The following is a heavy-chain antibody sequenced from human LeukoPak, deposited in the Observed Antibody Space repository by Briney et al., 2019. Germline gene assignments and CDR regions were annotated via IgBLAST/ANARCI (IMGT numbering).Heavy chain of an antibody. CDR1: GGSISSYY. D-gene: IGHD6-19*01. CDR3: ARQVAVAGKAGLDF. CDR2: IYTTGST. V-gene: IGHV4-4*07. Sequence: SETLSLTCTVSGGSISSYYWSWIRQPAGKGLEWIGRIYTTGSTNYNPSLKSRVNMSVDTSKNQFSLKLSSVTAADTAVYYCARQVAVAGKAGLDFWGQGTLVTVSS. J-gene: IGHJ4*02.